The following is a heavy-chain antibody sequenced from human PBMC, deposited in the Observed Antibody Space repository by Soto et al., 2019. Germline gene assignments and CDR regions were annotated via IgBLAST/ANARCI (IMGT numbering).Heavy chain of an antibody. CDR1: GFTFINYG. D-gene: IGHD2-2*01. CDR3: AKDQYRYYYGMDV. Sequence: QVQLVESGGGVVQPGRSLRLSCAASGFTFINYGMHWVRQAPGKGLEWVAVISYDGSNKYYADSVKGRFTLSRDNSKNPLYLQMNSLRAEDTAVYYCAKDQYRYYYGMDVWGQGTTVTVSS. V-gene: IGHV3-30*18. CDR2: ISYDGSNK. J-gene: IGHJ6*02.